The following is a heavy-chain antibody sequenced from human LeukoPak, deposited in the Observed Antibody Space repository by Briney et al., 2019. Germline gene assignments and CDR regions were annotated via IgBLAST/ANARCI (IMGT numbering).Heavy chain of an antibody. CDR1: GGSISSGGYY. CDR2: IYCSGST. D-gene: IGHD3-22*01. J-gene: IGHJ4*02. Sequence: SETLSLTCTVSGGSISSGGYYWSWIRQHPGKGLEWIGYIYCSGSTYYNPSLKSRVTISVDTSKNQFSLKLSSVTAADTAVYYCARGQVGHYDSSGYYDYWGQGTLVTVSS. CDR3: ARGQVGHYDSSGYYDY. V-gene: IGHV4-31*03.